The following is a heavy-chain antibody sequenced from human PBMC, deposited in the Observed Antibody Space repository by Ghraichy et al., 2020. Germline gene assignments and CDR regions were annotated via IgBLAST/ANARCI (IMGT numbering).Heavy chain of an antibody. J-gene: IGHJ4*02. D-gene: IGHD3-16*01. V-gene: IGHV4-39*01. CDR2: IEYSGST. Sequence: SETLSLTCAVSGGSISSSSYYWGWIRQPPEKGLEWIGRIEYSGSTYYNPSLKSRVAISVDTAKNEFSLRLSSVTAADTAVYYCARYIRMGDYHFDYWGQGALVTVSA. CDR3: ARYIRMGDYHFDY. CDR1: GGSISSSSYY.